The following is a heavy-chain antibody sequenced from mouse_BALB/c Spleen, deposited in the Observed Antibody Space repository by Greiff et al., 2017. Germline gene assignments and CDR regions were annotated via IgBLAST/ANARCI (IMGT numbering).Heavy chain of an antibody. CDR1: GYSITSGYI. CDR3: ARGGYDGNVDD. V-gene: IGHV3-6*02. Sequence: VQLKESGPGLVKPSQSLSLSCSVTGYSITSGYIWNWIRQLPGNKLEWMGYISYDGSNNYNPSLKNRISITRDTSKNQFFLKLNSVTTEDTATYYCARGGYDGNVDDWGAGTTVTVSS. CDR2: ISYDGSN. J-gene: IGHJ1*01. D-gene: IGHD2-2*01.